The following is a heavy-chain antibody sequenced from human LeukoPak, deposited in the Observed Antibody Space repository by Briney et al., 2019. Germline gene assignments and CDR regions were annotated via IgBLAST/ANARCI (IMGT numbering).Heavy chain of an antibody. D-gene: IGHD3-22*01. CDR3: ARDYYDSSGYYHLDY. CDR2: ISAYNGNT. Sequence: ASVKVSCKASGYTFTSYGISWVRQAPGQGLEWMGWISAYNGNTNYAQKLQGRVTMTTDTSTSTAYMELRSLRSDDTAVYYCARDYYDSSGYYHLDYWGQGTLVTVSS. CDR1: GYTFTSYG. V-gene: IGHV1-18*01. J-gene: IGHJ4*02.